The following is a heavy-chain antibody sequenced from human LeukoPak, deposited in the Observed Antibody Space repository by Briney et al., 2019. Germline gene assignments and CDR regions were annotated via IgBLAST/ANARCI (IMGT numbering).Heavy chain of an antibody. D-gene: IGHD3-10*01. CDR1: GFTVSSNY. J-gene: IGHJ4*02. CDR3: ARETDTMVRED. Sequence: GGSLRLSCAASGFTVSSNYMSWVRQAPGKGLEWDSVIYSGGSTYYADSVKGRFTSSRDNSKNTLYLQMNSLRAEDTAVYYCARETDTMVREDWGQGTLVTVSS. CDR2: IYSGGST. V-gene: IGHV3-53*01.